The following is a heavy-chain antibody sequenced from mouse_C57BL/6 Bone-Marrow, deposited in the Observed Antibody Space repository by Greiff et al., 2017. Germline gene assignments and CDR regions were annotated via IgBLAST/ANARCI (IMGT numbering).Heavy chain of an antibody. V-gene: IGHV1-18*01. CDR3: ARSREYDLYYVDY. J-gene: IGHJ2*01. CDR1: GYTFTDYN. CDR2: INPNNGGT. D-gene: IGHD2-14*01. Sequence: VQLQQSGPELVKPGASVKIPCKASGYTFTDYNMDWVKQSHGKSLEWIGDINPNNGGTIYNQKFKGKATLTVDKSSSTAYMELRSLTSEDTAVYYGARSREYDLYYVDYGGEGTAPTVSA.